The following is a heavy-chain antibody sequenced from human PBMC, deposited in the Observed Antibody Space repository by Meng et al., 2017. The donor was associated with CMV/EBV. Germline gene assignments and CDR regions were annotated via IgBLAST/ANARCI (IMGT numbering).Heavy chain of an antibody. Sequence: GESLKISCAASEFTFSNYAIHWVRRAPGKGLEWVAVTSYDGSTKHYADSVKGRFTISRDNSKNTVFLQMNSLRPEDTAVYYCARDLCGVSSCSPFGYWGQGALVTVSS. CDR2: TSYDGSTK. CDR1: EFTFSNYA. CDR3: ARDLCGVSSCSPFGY. D-gene: IGHD2-15*01. V-gene: IGHV3-30-3*01. J-gene: IGHJ4*02.